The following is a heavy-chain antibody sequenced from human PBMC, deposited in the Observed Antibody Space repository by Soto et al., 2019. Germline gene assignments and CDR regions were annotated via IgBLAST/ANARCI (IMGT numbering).Heavy chain of an antibody. CDR1: GFTFSNYW. V-gene: IGHV3-7*03. CDR2: IKQDGSVK. D-gene: IGHD4-17*01. J-gene: IGHJ4*02. Sequence: GESLKISFAPSGFTFSNYWMSWVRQAPGQGLEWVASIKQDGSVKHYVDSVKGRFTISRDNAEKSLHLQMNSLRAEDTAVYYCAKLRGDYTVFDYWGQGARVTVSS. CDR3: AKLRGDYTVFDY.